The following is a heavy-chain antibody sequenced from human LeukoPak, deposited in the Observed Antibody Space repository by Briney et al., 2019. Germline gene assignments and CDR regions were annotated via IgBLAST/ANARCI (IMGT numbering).Heavy chain of an antibody. D-gene: IGHD2-21*02. V-gene: IGHV5-51*01. CDR1: GYRFTSYW. CDR3: ARQFSVDCGGDCPFDY. Sequence: GESLNISCKGSGYRFTSYWIGWVRQMPGKGLEWMGIIYPGDSDTRYSPSFQGQVTISADKSISTAYLQWSSLKASDTAMYYCARQFSVDCGGDCPFDYWGQGTLVTVSS. CDR2: IYPGDSDT. J-gene: IGHJ4*02.